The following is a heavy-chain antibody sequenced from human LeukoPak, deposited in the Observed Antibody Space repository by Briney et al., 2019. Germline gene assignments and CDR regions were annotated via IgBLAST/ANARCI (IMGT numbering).Heavy chain of an antibody. D-gene: IGHD5-18*01. Sequence: ASVKVSCKASGYTFTSNDINWVRQATGQGLEWMGWMNPNSGNAGYAKKFQGRVTMTRNTSISTAYMELSSVRSEDTAVYYCARVGYSYGHDNGYYFDYWGQGTLVTVSS. CDR1: GYTFTSND. CDR3: ARVGYSYGHDNGYYFDY. J-gene: IGHJ4*02. CDR2: MNPNSGNA. V-gene: IGHV1-8*01.